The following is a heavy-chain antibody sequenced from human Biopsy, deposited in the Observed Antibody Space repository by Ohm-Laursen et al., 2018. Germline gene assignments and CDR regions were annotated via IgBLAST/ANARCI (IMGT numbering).Heavy chain of an antibody. CDR2: FYDRGSTA. Sequence: GTLSLTCTVSGDSVSSGSFYWTWIRQPPGQGLEYIGYFYDRGSTANYNPSLESRVTMSVDMPKNQFSLKLSSVTAADTAIYYCARGMRSSGWPYFDSWGQGTLVTVSS. CDR1: GDSVSSGSFY. J-gene: IGHJ4*02. D-gene: IGHD6-19*01. V-gene: IGHV4-61*01. CDR3: ARGMRSSGWPYFDS.